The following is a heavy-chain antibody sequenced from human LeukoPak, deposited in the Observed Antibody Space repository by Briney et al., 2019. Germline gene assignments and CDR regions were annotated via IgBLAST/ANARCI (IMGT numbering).Heavy chain of an antibody. CDR1: GGSISGYS. V-gene: IGHV4-30-2*01. D-gene: IGHD3-10*01. CDR3: ARASDGSGSYHRSNWFDP. Sequence: PSETLSLTCTVSGGSISGYSWSWIRQPPGKGLEWIGYIYHSGSTYYNPSLKSRVTISVDRSKNQFSLKLSSVTAADTAVYYCARASDGSGSYHRSNWFDPWGQGTLVTVSS. J-gene: IGHJ5*02. CDR2: IYHSGST.